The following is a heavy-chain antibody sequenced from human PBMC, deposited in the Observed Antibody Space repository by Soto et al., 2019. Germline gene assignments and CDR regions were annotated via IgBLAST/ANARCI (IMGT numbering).Heavy chain of an antibody. CDR3: VRQDRIGYNLNWYFDL. CDR2: IYYTGRT. CDR1: GGSVSSYF. V-gene: IGHV4-59*08. Sequence: QVQLQESGPGLVKPSEPLSLTCTVSGGSVSSYFWSWIRQSPGKGLEWIGYIYYTGRTNYNPSLKRRVTTSIDTSKNQFSLMLTSVTAADTALYYCVRQDRIGYNLNWYFDLWGRGSLVTVSS. D-gene: IGHD5-12*01. J-gene: IGHJ2*01.